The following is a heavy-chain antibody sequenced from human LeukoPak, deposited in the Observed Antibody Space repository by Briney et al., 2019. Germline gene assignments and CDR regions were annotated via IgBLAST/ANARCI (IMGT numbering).Heavy chain of an antibody. V-gene: IGHV3-21*01. CDR2: ISSSSSYI. Sequence: GGSLRLSCAASGFTFSSYSMNWVRQAPGKGLEWVSSISSSSSYIYYADSVKGRFTISRDNAKNSLYLQMNSLRAEDTAVYYCARDEVRGMATNYYFDYWGQGTLVTVSS. CDR1: GFTFSSYS. D-gene: IGHD5-24*01. J-gene: IGHJ4*02. CDR3: ARDEVRGMATNYYFDY.